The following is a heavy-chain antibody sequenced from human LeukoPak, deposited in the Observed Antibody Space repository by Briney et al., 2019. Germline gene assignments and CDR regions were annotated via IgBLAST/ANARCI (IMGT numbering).Heavy chain of an antibody. CDR3: ARHSGPPYYFDY. D-gene: IGHD3-10*01. V-gene: IGHV4-39*01. Sequence: PSKTLSLTCTVSGGSISSSSYYWGWIRQPPGKGLEWIGSIYYSGSTYYNPSLKSRVTISVDTSKNQFSLKLSSVTAADTAVYYCARHSGPPYYFDYWGQGTLVTVSS. CDR1: GGSISSSSYY. J-gene: IGHJ4*02. CDR2: IYYSGST.